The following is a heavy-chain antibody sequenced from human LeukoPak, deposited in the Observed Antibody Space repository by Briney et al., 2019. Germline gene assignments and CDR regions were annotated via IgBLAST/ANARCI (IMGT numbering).Heavy chain of an antibody. J-gene: IGHJ6*03. Sequence: ASVKVSCKASGYTFTGYYINWVRQAPGQGLEWMGWINPNSGGTNYAQKFQGRVTITADKSKSTAYMDLSSLRSEDTAVYYCARGEDSSGSYYDYYYMDVWGKGTTVTVSS. D-gene: IGHD3-10*01. CDR1: GYTFTGYY. V-gene: IGHV1-2*02. CDR2: INPNSGGT. CDR3: ARGEDSSGSYYDYYYMDV.